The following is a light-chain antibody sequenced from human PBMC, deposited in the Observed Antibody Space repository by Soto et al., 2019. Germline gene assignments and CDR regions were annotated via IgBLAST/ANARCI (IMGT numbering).Light chain of an antibody. CDR2: DAS. CDR1: QSVDIY. V-gene: IGKV3-11*01. J-gene: IGKJ5*01. Sequence: EIVLTQAPASLSSSTGERATLSCRASQSVDIYLVWYQPKPGQAPRLLIFDASNRASGTPARFSGSGSETDFTLTISSLEPEDIAVYYCQHRMNWPLTFGRGTRLEI. CDR3: QHRMNWPLT.